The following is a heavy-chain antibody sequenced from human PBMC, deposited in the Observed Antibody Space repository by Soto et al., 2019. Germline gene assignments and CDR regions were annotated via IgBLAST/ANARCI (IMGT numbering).Heavy chain of an antibody. CDR3: ATRITVFGLLIPPFDP. V-gene: IGHV4-34*01. CDR1: GGSVNGYY. Sequence: SETLSLTCAVYGGSVNGYYWNWIRQPPGKGLEWIGEINHTGGTHYNPSPKSRVTMSVDTSKNQFSLRLSSVTAADTAIYYCATRITVFGLLIPPFDPWGQGTQVTVSS. D-gene: IGHD3-3*01. CDR2: INHTGGT. J-gene: IGHJ5*02.